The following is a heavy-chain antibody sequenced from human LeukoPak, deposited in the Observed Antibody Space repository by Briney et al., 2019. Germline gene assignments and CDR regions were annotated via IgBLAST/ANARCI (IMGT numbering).Heavy chain of an antibody. Sequence: GGSLRLSCAASGFTFSTTWMHWVRQAPGKGLVWVSRINSDGSTTNYADSVKGRFTISRDNAKNMLYLQMNSLRAEDTAVYFCERELGYWGQGTLVTVSS. J-gene: IGHJ4*02. CDR2: INSDGSTT. CDR1: GFTFSTTW. CDR3: ERELGY. V-gene: IGHV3-74*01.